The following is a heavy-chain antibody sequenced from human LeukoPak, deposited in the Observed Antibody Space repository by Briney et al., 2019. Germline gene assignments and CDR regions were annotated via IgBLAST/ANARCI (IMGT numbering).Heavy chain of an antibody. V-gene: IGHV3-9*01. J-gene: IGHJ5*02. Sequence: PGGSLRLSCAASGFTFDDYAMHWVRQAPGKGLEWVSGISWNSGSIGYADSVKGRFTISRDNAKNSLYLQMNSLRAEDTAVYYCARVGARFLGVVIGGFDPWGQGTLVTVSS. CDR2: ISWNSGSI. D-gene: IGHD3-3*01. CDR1: GFTFDDYA. CDR3: ARVGARFLGVVIGGFDP.